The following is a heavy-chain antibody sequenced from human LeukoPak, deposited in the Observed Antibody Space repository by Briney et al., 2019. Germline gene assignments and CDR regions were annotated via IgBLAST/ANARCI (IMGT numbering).Heavy chain of an antibody. D-gene: IGHD4-17*01. CDR3: ARDYGDYAGFDY. CDR1: GFTVSSNY. V-gene: IGHV3-53*01. J-gene: IGHJ4*02. CDR2: IYSGGST. Sequence: GGSLRLSCAASGFTVSSNYLNWVRQAPGKGLEWVSVIYSGGSTYYADSVKGRFTISRDNSKNTLYLQMNSLRAEDTAVYYCARDYGDYAGFDYWGQGTLVTVSS.